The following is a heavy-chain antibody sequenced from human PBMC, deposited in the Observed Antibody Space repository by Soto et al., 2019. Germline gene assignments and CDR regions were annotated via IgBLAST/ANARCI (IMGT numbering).Heavy chain of an antibody. D-gene: IGHD4-17*01. CDR2: IYYSGST. J-gene: IGHJ3*02. V-gene: IGHV4-39*01. CDR3: ARPSGYDYPDAFDI. CDR1: GGTVSSSSYY. Sequence: PSETLALTCTVSGGTVSSSSYYWGWIRQPPGKGLEWIGSIYYSGSTYYNPSLKSRVTIAVDTSKNQFSLKLSSVTAADTAGYYCARPSGYDYPDAFDIWDQGTMVTVSS.